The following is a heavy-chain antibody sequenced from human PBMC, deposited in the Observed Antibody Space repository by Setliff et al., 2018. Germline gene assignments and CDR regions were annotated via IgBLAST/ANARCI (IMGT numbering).Heavy chain of an antibody. CDR3: AREGVDTRSSTDYRYYMDV. D-gene: IGHD5-18*01. J-gene: IGHJ6*03. CDR1: GGTFSTFG. Sequence: SVKVSCKTSGGTFSTFGIHWVRQAPGQGLVWMGGINPIFGTARYAQKFQGRVTITADESTSTAYMELSSLKSEDTAVYYCAREGVDTRSSTDYRYYMDVWGKGTTVTVSS. CDR2: INPIFGTA. V-gene: IGHV1-69*13.